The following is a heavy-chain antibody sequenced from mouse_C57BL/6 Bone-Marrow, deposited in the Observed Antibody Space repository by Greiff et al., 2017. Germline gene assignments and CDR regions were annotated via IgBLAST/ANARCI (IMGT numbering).Heavy chain of an antibody. D-gene: IGHD1-1*01. CDR1: GYTFTSYW. CDR2: IYPGSGST. CDR3: ARGGIYYYGPEAY. V-gene: IGHV1-55*01. Sequence: VQLQQPGAELVKPGASVKMSCKASGYTFTSYWITWVKQRPGQGLEWVGDIYPGSGSTYYNEKFKRQATLTVDTSSSPAYMQLSSLTSEDAAVYYCARGGIYYYGPEAYWGQGTLVTVSA. J-gene: IGHJ3*01.